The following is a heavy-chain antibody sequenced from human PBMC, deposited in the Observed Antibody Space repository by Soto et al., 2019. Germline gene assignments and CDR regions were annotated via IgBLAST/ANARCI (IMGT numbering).Heavy chain of an antibody. CDR1: GYTFTNFG. CDR2: ISAYNGNT. CDR3: AGGGTPSDC. V-gene: IGHV1-18*01. Sequence: QVQLVQSGAEVKKPGASVKVSCKTSGYTFTNFGLSWVRQAPGQGLEWMGWISAYNGNTNYAQNFQGRVTMTTDTATSIAYMGLKSMRSDDTAGYYCAGGGTPSDCWGEGTLVTVSS. D-gene: IGHD3-16*01. J-gene: IGHJ4*02.